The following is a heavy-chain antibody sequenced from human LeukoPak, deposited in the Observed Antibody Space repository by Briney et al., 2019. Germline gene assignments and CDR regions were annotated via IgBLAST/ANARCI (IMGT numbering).Heavy chain of an antibody. V-gene: IGHV4-4*09. J-gene: IGHJ6*03. Sequence: SETLSLTCTVSGGSISSYYWSWIRQPPGKGLEWIGYIYTSGSTNYNPSLKSQVTISVDTSKNQFSLKLSSVTAADTAVYYCARLTTDVVVPAARAYYYYYMDVWGKGTTVTVSS. CDR3: ARLTTDVVVPAARAYYYYYMDV. CDR1: GGSISSYY. CDR2: IYTSGST. D-gene: IGHD2-2*01.